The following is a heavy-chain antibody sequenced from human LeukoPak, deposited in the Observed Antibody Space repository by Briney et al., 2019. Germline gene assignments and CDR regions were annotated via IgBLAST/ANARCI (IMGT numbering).Heavy chain of an antibody. CDR2: IYTRGST. J-gene: IGHJ3*02. V-gene: IGHV4-4*07. CDR3: ARGRYCSADICSGGDAFDI. Sequence: RPSETLSLTCTVSGGSINNYYWSWIRQPAGKGLEWIGRIYTRGSTNYNPSLKSRVTMSVDTSKNQFSLKLSSVTAAGTAVYYCARGRYCSADICSGGDAFDIWGQGTMVSVSS. D-gene: IGHD2-15*01. CDR1: GGSINNYY.